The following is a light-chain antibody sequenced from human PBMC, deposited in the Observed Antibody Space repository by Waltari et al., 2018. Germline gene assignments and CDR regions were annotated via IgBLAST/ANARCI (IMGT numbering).Light chain of an antibody. CDR3: QQYDNLPIT. CDR1: QDIGNY. Sequence: DIQMTQSPSSLSASVGDRVTITCQASQDIGNYLNWYQQKPGKAPKLRIFEAASLETGVPSTFSGSGSGTDFTFTISSLQPEDIATYYCQQYDNLPITFGQGTRLEIK. V-gene: IGKV1-33*01. J-gene: IGKJ5*01. CDR2: EAA.